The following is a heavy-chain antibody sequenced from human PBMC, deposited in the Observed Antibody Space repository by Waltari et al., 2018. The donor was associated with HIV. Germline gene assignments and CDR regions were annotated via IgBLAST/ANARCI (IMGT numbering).Heavy chain of an antibody. D-gene: IGHD6-13*01. CDR2: ISGSGGST. V-gene: IGHV3-23*01. J-gene: IGHJ6*02. Sequence: EVQLLESGGGLVQPGGSLRLSCAASGFTFSSYAMIWVRQAPGKGLEWVSAISGSGGSTYYADSVKGRFTISRDNSKNTLYLQMNSLRAEDTAVDYCAKDLKAWLAATYYYYGMDVWGQGTTVTVSS. CDR3: AKDLKAWLAATYYYYGMDV. CDR1: GFTFSSYA.